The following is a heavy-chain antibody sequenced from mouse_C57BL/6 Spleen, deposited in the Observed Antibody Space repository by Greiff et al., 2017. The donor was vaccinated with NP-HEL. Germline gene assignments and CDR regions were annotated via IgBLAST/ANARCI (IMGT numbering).Heavy chain of an antibody. Sequence: VQLQQSGAELVKPGASVKLSCKASGYTFTSYWMQWVKQRPGQGLAWIGEIDPSDSYTNYNQKFKGKATLTVDTSSSTAYMQLSSLTSEDSAVYYCARNHYGSSYNYFDYWGQGTTLTVSS. V-gene: IGHV1-50*01. CDR1: GYTFTSYW. D-gene: IGHD1-1*01. CDR3: ARNHYGSSYNYFDY. CDR2: IDPSDSYT. J-gene: IGHJ2*01.